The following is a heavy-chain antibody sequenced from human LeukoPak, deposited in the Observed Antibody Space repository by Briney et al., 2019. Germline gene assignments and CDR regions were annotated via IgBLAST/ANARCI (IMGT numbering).Heavy chain of an antibody. D-gene: IGHD3-3*01. CDR3: AREGYDFWSGLFDY. CDR2: IYTSGST. J-gene: IGHJ4*02. Sequence: PSETLSLTCTVSGGSISSYYWSWIRQPAGKGLEWIGRIYTSGSTNYNPSLKSRVTMSVDTSKNQFSLKLSSVTAADTAVYYCAREGYDFWSGLFDYWGQGTLVTVSS. V-gene: IGHV4-4*07. CDR1: GGSISSYY.